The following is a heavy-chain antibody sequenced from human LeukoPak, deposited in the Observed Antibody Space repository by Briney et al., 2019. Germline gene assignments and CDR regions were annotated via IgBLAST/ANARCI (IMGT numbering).Heavy chain of an antibody. CDR1: GYTFTSYY. CDR2: INPSGGST. J-gene: IGHJ4*02. D-gene: IGHD6-13*01. V-gene: IGHV1-46*01. CDR3: AREKKKQQLVFFASDRKPTYFGRYFDW. Sequence: ASVKVSCKASGYTFTSYYMHWVRQAPGQGLEWMGIINPSGGSTSYAQKFQGRVTMTRDMSTSTVYMELSSLRSEDTAVYYCAREKKKQQLVFFASDRKPTYFGRYFDWWGQGTLVTVSS.